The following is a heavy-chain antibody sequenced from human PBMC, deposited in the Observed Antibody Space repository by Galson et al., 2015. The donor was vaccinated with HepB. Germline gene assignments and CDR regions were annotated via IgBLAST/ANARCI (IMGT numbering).Heavy chain of an antibody. CDR3: ARPILRYFDWAFDY. Sequence: SVKVSCKASGYTFTSYAMHWVRQAPGQRLEWMGWINAGNGNTKYSQKFQGRVTITRDTSASTAYMELSSLRSEDTAVYYCARPILRYFDWAFDYWGQGTLVTVSS. D-gene: IGHD3-9*01. CDR2: INAGNGNT. V-gene: IGHV1-3*01. J-gene: IGHJ4*02. CDR1: GYTFTSYA.